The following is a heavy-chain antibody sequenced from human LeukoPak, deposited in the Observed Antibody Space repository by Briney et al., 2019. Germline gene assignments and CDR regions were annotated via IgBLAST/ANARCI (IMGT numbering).Heavy chain of an antibody. J-gene: IGHJ4*02. D-gene: IGHD5-18*01. CDR1: GGSISSGGYS. V-gene: IGHV4-30-2*01. Sequence: SQTLSLTCAVSGGSISSGGYSWSWIRQPPGKGLEWIGYIYHSGSTYYNPSLKSRVTISVDRSKNQFSLKLSSVTAADTAVYYCARKTRGYSYGYLDYWGQGTLVTVSS. CDR2: IYHSGST. CDR3: ARKTRGYSYGYLDY.